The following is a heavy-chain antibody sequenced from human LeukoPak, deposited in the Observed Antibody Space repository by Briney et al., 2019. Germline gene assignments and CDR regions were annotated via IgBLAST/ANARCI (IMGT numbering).Heavy chain of an antibody. V-gene: IGHV3-21*01. Sequence: GGSLRLSCAASAFTFSSDSMNWVRQAPWKGLESVSAVSSSSSYRYYADSVKGRLTISRDNAKNSLYLQMNSLRAEDTAVYYCAIGRYCSSTSCYAPNWFDPWGQGTLVTVSS. CDR2: VSSSSSYR. J-gene: IGHJ5*02. CDR1: AFTFSSDS. CDR3: AIGRYCSSTSCYAPNWFDP. D-gene: IGHD2-2*01.